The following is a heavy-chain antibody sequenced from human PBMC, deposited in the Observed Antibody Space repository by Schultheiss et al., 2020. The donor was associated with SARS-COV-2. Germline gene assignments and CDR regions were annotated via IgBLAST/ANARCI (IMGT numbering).Heavy chain of an antibody. Sequence: GESLKISCKGSGYSFTSYWIGWVRQMPGKGLEWMGIIYPGDSDTRYSPSFQGQVTISADKSISTAYLQWSSLKASDTAMYYCASRYCSGGSCYVRSIWFDPWGQGTLVTVSS. V-gene: IGHV5-51*01. CDR2: IYPGDSDT. J-gene: IGHJ5*02. CDR1: GYSFTSYW. D-gene: IGHD2-15*01. CDR3: ASRYCSGGSCYVRSIWFDP.